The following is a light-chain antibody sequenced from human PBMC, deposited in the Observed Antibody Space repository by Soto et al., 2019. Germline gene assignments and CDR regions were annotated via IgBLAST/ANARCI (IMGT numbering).Light chain of an antibody. V-gene: IGKV3-15*01. CDR2: GAS. CDR3: QQYDNWPPWT. Sequence: ETVMTQFPATLSVSPGERATLSCRASQSVSSNLAWYQQRPGQAPRLLIYGASTRATDIPARFSGSGSGTEFTLTISSLQSEDFAVYHCQQYDNWPPWTFGQGTKVEI. CDR1: QSVSSN. J-gene: IGKJ1*01.